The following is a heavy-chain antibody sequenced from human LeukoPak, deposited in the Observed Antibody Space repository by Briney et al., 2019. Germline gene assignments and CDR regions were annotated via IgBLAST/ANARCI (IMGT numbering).Heavy chain of an antibody. CDR2: IKSKTDGGTT. CDR1: GFTFSNAG. D-gene: IGHD4-17*01. Sequence: GGSLRLSCTASGFTFSNAGMNWVRQAPGKGLEWVGRIKSKTDGGTTDYAAPVKGRFTISRDDSKNTLYLQMNSLKTEDTAVYYCTTNPLYGDFYYYYYMDVWGKGTTVTISS. J-gene: IGHJ6*03. V-gene: IGHV3-15*01. CDR3: TTNPLYGDFYYYYYMDV.